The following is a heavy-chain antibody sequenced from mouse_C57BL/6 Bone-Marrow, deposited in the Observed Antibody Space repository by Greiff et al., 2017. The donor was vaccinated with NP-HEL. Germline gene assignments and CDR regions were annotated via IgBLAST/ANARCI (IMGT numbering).Heavy chain of an antibody. Sequence: EVQLVESVAELVRPGASVKLSCTASGFNIKNTYMHWVKQRPEQGLEWIGRIDPANGNTKYAPKFQGKATITADTSSNTAYLQLSSLTSEDTAIYYCASLYYYGSSYDYFDYWGQGTTLTVSS. D-gene: IGHD1-1*01. CDR1: GFNIKNTY. CDR3: ASLYYYGSSYDYFDY. CDR2: IDPANGNT. V-gene: IGHV14-3*01. J-gene: IGHJ2*01.